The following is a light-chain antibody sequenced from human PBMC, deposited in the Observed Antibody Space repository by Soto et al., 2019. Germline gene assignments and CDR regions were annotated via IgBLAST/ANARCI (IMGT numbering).Light chain of an antibody. J-gene: IGLJ2*01. CDR1: SSDVGGYNY. Sequence: QSALTQPASVSGSPGQSITISCTGTSSDVGGYNYVSWYQQHPGKAPKIMIYDVSNRPSGVSNRFSGSKSGNTASLTISGLQAEDEADYYCRSYTRSSTLVFGGGTKLTVL. CDR3: RSYTRSSTLV. CDR2: DVS. V-gene: IGLV2-14*01.